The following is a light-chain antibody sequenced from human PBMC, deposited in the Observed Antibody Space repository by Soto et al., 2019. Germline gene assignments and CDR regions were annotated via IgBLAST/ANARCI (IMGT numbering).Light chain of an antibody. CDR1: QSISSY. CDR3: QQSHSTPLT. CDR2: GAS. Sequence: DLQMTQSPSSLSASVGDRVTITCQASQSISSYLNWYQQKPGKAPKVLISGASSLQSGVPLRFSGSGSGTDFTLTISSLQSEDFASYYCQQSHSTPLTFGGGTKVEIK. J-gene: IGKJ4*01. V-gene: IGKV1-39*01.